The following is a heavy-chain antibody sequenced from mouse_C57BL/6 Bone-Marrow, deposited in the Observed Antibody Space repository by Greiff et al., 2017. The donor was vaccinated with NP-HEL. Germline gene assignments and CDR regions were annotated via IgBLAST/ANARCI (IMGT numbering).Heavy chain of an antibody. CDR1: GYTFTNYW. V-gene: IGHV1-63*01. D-gene: IGHD2-3*01. Sequence: VQLVESGAELVRPGTSVKMSCKASGYTFTNYWIGWAKQRPGHGLEWIGDIYPGGGYTNYNEKFKGKATLTADKSSSTAYMQFSSLTSEDSAIYYCARWVLGYFDVWGTGTTVTVSS. CDR3: ARWVLGYFDV. CDR2: IYPGGGYT. J-gene: IGHJ1*03.